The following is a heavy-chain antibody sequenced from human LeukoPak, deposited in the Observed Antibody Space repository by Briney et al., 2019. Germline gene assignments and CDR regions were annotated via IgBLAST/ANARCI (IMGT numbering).Heavy chain of an antibody. D-gene: IGHD3-22*01. CDR1: GGSISSYY. J-gene: IGHJ1*01. Sequence: SETLSLTCTVSGGSISSYYWSWIRQPPGKGLEWIGYIYYSGSTNYNPSLKSRVTISVDTSKIQFSLKLSSVTAADTAVYYCARGGYDSSGLTEYFQHWGQGTLVTVSS. CDR3: ARGGYDSSGLTEYFQH. CDR2: IYYSGST. V-gene: IGHV4-59*01.